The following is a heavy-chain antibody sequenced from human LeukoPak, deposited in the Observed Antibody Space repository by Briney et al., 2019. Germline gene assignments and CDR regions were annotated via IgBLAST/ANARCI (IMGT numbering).Heavy chain of an antibody. CDR1: GFTFSSYA. CDR2: ISGSGGST. V-gene: IGHV3-23*01. CDR3: ARGSPAAGTRGDAFDI. J-gene: IGHJ3*02. Sequence: GGSLRLSCAASGFTFSSYAMSWVRQAPGKGLEWVSAISGSGGSTYYADSVKGRFTISRDNAKNSLSLQMNSLRAEDTALYHCARGSPAAGTRGDAFDIWGQGTMVTVSS. D-gene: IGHD6-13*01.